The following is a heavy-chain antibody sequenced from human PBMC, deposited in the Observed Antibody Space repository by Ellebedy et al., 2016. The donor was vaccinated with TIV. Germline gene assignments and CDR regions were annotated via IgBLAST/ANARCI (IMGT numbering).Heavy chain of an antibody. D-gene: IGHD6-13*01. CDR3: ARRGEPNPKREDSSSWLGYYYYGMDV. V-gene: IGHV5-10-1*04. CDR2: IDPSDSYT. CDR1: GYSFTSYW. J-gene: IGHJ6*02. Sequence: GESLKISXKGSGYSFTSYWISWVRQMPGKGLEWMGRIDPSDSYTNYSPSFQGQVTISADKSISTAYLQWSSLKASDTAMYYCARRGEPNPKREDSSSWLGYYYYGMDVWGQGTTVTVSS.